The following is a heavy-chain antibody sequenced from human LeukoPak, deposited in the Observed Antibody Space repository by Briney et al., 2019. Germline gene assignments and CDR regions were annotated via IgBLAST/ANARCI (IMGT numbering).Heavy chain of an antibody. Sequence: SETLSLTCTVSGGSISSYYWSWIRQPPGKGLEWIGEINHSGSTNYNPSLKSRVTISVDTSKNQFSLKLSSVTAADTAVYYCARDMTASPAYCGGDCRAFDYWGQGTLVTVSS. CDR3: ARDMTASPAYCGGDCRAFDY. J-gene: IGHJ4*02. D-gene: IGHD2-21*02. CDR1: GGSISSYY. V-gene: IGHV4-34*01. CDR2: INHSGST.